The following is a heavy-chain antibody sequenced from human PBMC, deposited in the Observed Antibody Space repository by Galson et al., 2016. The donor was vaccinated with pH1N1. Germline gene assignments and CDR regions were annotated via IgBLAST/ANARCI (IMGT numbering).Heavy chain of an antibody. CDR3: ARGDYGDSLYWYFDV. CDR2: TYYGGST. Sequence: ETLSLTCTISTGSISGYYWTWIRQPPGKGLEWIGYTYYGGSTNSNPSLKSRLTISIDTSKTQFSLTLSSLTAADTAVYHCARGDYGDSLYWYFDVWGGGTLVTVSS. D-gene: IGHD4-17*01. J-gene: IGHJ2*01. CDR1: TGSISGYY. V-gene: IGHV4-59*01.